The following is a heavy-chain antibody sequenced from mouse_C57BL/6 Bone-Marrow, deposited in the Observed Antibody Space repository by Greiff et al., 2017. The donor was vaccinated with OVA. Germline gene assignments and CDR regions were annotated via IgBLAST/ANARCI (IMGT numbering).Heavy chain of an antibody. CDR2: IDPENGDT. CDR1: GFNIKDDY. D-gene: IGHD1-1*01. J-gene: IGHJ4*01. Sequence: EVQLQQSGAELVRPGASVKLSCTASGFNIKDDYMHWVKQRPEQGLEWIGWIDPENGDTEYASKFQGKATITADTSSNTAYLQLNSLTSDDTAVYYCTITTVVAGYAMDYWGQGTSVTVSS. CDR3: TITTVVAGYAMDY. V-gene: IGHV14-4*01.